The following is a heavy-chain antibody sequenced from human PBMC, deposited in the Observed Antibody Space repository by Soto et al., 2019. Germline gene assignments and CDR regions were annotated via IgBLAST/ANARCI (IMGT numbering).Heavy chain of an antibody. Sequence: GGSLRLSCEASGLTLGNFEMNWVRQAPGKGLEWVSYISSRANTIYYADSVKGRFTISRDNAKNSLFLQMTSLRAEDTAVYYCARLSSTWRTYWGQGTLVTVSS. CDR3: ARLSSTWRTY. V-gene: IGHV3-48*03. CDR2: ISSRANTI. D-gene: IGHD6-13*01. CDR1: GLTLGNFE. J-gene: IGHJ4*02.